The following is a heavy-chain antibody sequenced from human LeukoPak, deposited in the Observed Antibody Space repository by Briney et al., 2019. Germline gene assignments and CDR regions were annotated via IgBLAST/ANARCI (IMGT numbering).Heavy chain of an antibody. D-gene: IGHD3-22*01. J-gene: IGHJ4*02. Sequence: SETLSLTCSVSGGSISSSDYYWVWIRQPPGKRLEWIGTVYYSGTTYYNPSLKSRVTISVDTSKNQFSLKLSSVTAADTAVYYCARRLNYYDSSGYYYVFDYWGQGTLVTVSS. CDR2: VYYSGTT. CDR1: GGSISSSDYY. CDR3: ARRLNYYDSSGYYYVFDY. V-gene: IGHV4-39*07.